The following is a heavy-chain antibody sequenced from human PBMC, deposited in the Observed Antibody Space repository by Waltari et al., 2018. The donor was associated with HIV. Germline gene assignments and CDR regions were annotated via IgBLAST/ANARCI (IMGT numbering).Heavy chain of an antibody. CDR1: GFTFNSYA. CDR2: INGVGDDT. J-gene: IGHJ4*02. CDR3: AKGFDNNNGSPEH. V-gene: IGHV3-23*01. D-gene: IGHD2-8*01. Sequence: EMQLLESGGGLIQSGGSQRLSCVGSGFTFNSYAMNWVRQAPGMGLEWVSSINGVGDDTYYTDSVKGRFTISRDNFKNTLFLQMNSLAAEDTAVYFCAKGFDNNNGSPEHWGQGALVTVSS.